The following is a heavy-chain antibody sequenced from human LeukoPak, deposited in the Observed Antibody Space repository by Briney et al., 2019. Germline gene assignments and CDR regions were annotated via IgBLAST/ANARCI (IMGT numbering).Heavy chain of an antibody. V-gene: IGHV3-23*01. J-gene: IGHJ4*02. Sequence: GGSLRRSCAASGFTFSSYAMSWVRQAPGKGLEWVSAISGSGGSTYYADSVKGRFTISRDNSKNTLYLQMNSLRAEDTAVYYCAKDSNVLRFLEWLKYGFDYWGQGTLVTVSS. CDR3: AKDSNVLRFLEWLKYGFDY. CDR1: GFTFSSYA. CDR2: ISGSGGST. D-gene: IGHD3-3*01.